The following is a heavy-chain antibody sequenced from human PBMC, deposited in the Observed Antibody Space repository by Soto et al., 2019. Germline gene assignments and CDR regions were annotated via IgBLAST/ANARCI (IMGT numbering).Heavy chain of an antibody. D-gene: IGHD3-10*01. V-gene: IGHV3-9*01. CDR2: ISWNSGSI. Sequence: PGGSLRLSCAASGFTFDDYAMHWVRQAPGKGLEWVSGISWNSGSIGYADSVKGRFTISRDNAKNSLYLQMNSLRAEDTALYYCARGSSGGWFGEWTNYYYYYYMDVWGKGTTVTVSS. CDR3: ARGSSGGWFGEWTNYYYYYYMDV. CDR1: GFTFDDYA. J-gene: IGHJ6*03.